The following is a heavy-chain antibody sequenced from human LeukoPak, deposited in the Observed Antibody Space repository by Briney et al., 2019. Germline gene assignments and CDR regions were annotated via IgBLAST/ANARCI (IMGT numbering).Heavy chain of an antibody. CDR2: IRSKAYGGTT. D-gene: IGHD3/OR15-3a*01. J-gene: IGHJ4*02. V-gene: IGHV3-49*03. Sequence: GGSLRLSCTASGFTFGDYAMSWFRQAPGKGLEWVGFIRSKAYGGTTEYAASVEGRFTISRDDSKSIAYLQMNSLKTEDTAVYYCTREERTGFRLDWGQGTLVTVSS. CDR1: GFTFGDYA. CDR3: TREERTGFRLD.